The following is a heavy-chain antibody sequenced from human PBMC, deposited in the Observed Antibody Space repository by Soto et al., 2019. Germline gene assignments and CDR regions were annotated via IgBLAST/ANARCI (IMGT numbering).Heavy chain of an antibody. V-gene: IGHV1-69*13. CDR3: ARDPGLGCSGGSCHPRWFDP. CDR2: IIPIFGTA. CDR1: GGTFSSYA. Sequence: SVKVSCKASGGTFSSYAISWVRQAPGQGLEWMGGIIPIFGTANYAQKFQGRVTITADESTSTAYMELSSLRSEDTAVYYCARDPGLGCSGGSCHPRWFDPWGQGTLVTVSS. J-gene: IGHJ5*02. D-gene: IGHD2-15*01.